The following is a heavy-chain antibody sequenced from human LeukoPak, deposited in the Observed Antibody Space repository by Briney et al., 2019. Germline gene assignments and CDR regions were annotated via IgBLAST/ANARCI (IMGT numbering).Heavy chain of an antibody. V-gene: IGHV3-7*01. CDR1: GFGFSRYW. D-gene: IGHD6-19*01. CDR3: ARDSGRFRLDY. Sequence: GGSLRLSRAPSGFGFSRYWMTWVRQTPGKGLEWVASINEDGSEKYYVDSVKGRFTVSRDNARNSLYVQMNSLGVEDTAFYYCARDSGRFRLDYWGQGILVTVSS. CDR2: INEDGSEK. J-gene: IGHJ4*02.